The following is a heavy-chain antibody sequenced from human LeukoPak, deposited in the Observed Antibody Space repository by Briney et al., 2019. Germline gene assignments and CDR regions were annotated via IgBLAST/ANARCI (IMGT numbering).Heavy chain of an antibody. J-gene: IGHJ4*02. Sequence: GGSLRLSCAASGFTFSSYSMNWVRQAPGKGLEWVSAISGSGGSTYYADSVKGRFTISRDNSKNTLYLQMNSLRAEDTAVYYCAKDGPQWLVTFDYWGQGTLVTVSS. V-gene: IGHV3-23*01. D-gene: IGHD6-19*01. CDR1: GFTFSSYS. CDR2: ISGSGGST. CDR3: AKDGPQWLVTFDY.